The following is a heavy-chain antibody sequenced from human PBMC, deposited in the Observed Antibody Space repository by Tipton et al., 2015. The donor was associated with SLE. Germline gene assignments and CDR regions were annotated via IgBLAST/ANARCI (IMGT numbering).Heavy chain of an antibody. Sequence: SLRLSCAASGFSFSTYAMSWVRQAPGKGLEWVSAISGTGASTYYAESVQGRFTISRDNSKNTLYLQMNSLRAEDTAVYYCAKDRSTVSYYYYGMDVWGQGTTVTVSS. CDR2: ISGTGAST. CDR1: GFSFSTYA. J-gene: IGHJ6*02. V-gene: IGHV3-23*01. D-gene: IGHD4-11*01. CDR3: AKDRSTVSYYYYGMDV.